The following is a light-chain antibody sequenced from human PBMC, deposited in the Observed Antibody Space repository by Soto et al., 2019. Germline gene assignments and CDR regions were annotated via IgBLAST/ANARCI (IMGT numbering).Light chain of an antibody. CDR3: CSYAGRGV. CDR1: SSDVGSYNL. CDR2: EGS. V-gene: IGLV2-23*01. Sequence: QSVLTQPASVSGSPGQSITISCTGTSSDVGSYNLVSWYQQHPGKAPKLMIYEGSKRPSGVSNRFSGSKSGNTASLTNSGLQAEDEADYYCCSYAGRGVFGGGTKLTVL. J-gene: IGLJ2*01.